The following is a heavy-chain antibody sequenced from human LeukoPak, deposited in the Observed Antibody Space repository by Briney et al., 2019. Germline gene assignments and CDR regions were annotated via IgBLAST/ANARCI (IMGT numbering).Heavy chain of an antibody. J-gene: IGHJ5*02. D-gene: IGHD4-23*01. CDR2: IIPIFGTA. CDR3: VRDPGGKVWGNWFDP. V-gene: IGHV1-69*05. Sequence: SVKVSCKASGGTFSSYAISWVRQAPGQGLEWMGGIIPIFGTANYAQKFQGRVTITKDESTSTAYMELSSLRSGDTAVYYSVRDPGGKVWGNWFDPWGQGPLVTVSS. CDR1: GGTFSSYA.